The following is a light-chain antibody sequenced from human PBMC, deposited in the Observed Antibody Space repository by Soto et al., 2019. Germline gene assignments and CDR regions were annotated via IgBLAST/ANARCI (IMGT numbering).Light chain of an antibody. CDR3: EQYYISPPT. CDR1: QNILYSSNNRNY. CDR2: WAT. Sequence: DIVMTQSPDSLAVSLGERATINCKSSQNILYSSNNRNYLAWYQQKAGQPPKMLIYWATTRESGVPDRFSGSGSGTDFTLTISSLQAEDAAVYYCEQYYISPPTFGQGTKVEIK. J-gene: IGKJ1*01. V-gene: IGKV4-1*01.